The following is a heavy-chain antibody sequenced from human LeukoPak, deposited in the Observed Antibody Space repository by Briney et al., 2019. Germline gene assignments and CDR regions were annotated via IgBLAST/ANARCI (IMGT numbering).Heavy chain of an antibody. D-gene: IGHD1-1*01. J-gene: IGHJ6*03. CDR2: INHSGST. V-gene: IGHV4-34*01. CDR1: GGSFSGYY. Sequence: SETLSLTCAVYGGSFSGYYWSWIRQPPGKGLEWIGEINHSGSTNYNPSLKSRVTISVDTSKNQFSLKLSSVTAADTAVYYCARGPRQLERRSYYYYYYMDVWGKGTTVTVSS. CDR3: ARGPRQLERRSYYYYYYMDV.